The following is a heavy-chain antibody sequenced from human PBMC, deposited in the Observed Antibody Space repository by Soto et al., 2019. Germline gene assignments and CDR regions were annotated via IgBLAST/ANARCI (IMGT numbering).Heavy chain of an antibody. D-gene: IGHD3-10*01. Sequence: GASVKVSCKASGYTFTSYGISWVRQAPGQGLEWMGWISAYNGNTNYAQKLQGRVTMTTDTSTSTAYMELRSLRSDDTAVYYCARDCPGGVCDLDYYYGMDVWGQGTTVTVSS. J-gene: IGHJ6*02. V-gene: IGHV1-18*01. CDR2: ISAYNGNT. CDR3: ARDCPGGVCDLDYYYGMDV. CDR1: GYTFTSYG.